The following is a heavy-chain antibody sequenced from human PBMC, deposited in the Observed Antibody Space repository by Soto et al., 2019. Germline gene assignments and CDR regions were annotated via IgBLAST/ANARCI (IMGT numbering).Heavy chain of an antibody. Sequence: PSETMSLTCAVYGGSISGYYWSWIRQPPGKGLEWIGEINHSGSTNYNPSLKSRVTISVDTSKNQFSLKLSSVTAADTAVYYCATPRRKYSYGMLFDYWGQGTLVPVSS. D-gene: IGHD5-18*01. J-gene: IGHJ4*02. CDR2: INHSGST. V-gene: IGHV4-34*01. CDR3: ATPRRKYSYGMLFDY. CDR1: GGSISGYY.